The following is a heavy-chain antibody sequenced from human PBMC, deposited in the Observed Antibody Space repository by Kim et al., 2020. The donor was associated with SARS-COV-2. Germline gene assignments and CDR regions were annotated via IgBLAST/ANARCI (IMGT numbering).Heavy chain of an antibody. D-gene: IGHD2-2*01. CDR3: VRLGCSATSCTTFDY. J-gene: IGHJ4*02. V-gene: IGHV4-59*08. Sequence: NPSTMSRVTISVDTSKNQFALKLSFVTAADTAMYYCVRLGCSATSCTTFDYWGQGTLVTVSS.